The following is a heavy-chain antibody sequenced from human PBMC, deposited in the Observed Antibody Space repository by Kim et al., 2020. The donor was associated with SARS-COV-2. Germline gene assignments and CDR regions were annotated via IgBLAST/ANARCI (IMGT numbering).Heavy chain of an antibody. V-gene: IGHV3-23*01. D-gene: IGHD6-19*01. Sequence: ADSVKGRFTISRDNSKNTLYLQMNSLRAEDTAVYYCAKSSSGWRYTPFDYWGQGTLVTVSS. J-gene: IGHJ4*02. CDR3: AKSSSGWRYTPFDY.